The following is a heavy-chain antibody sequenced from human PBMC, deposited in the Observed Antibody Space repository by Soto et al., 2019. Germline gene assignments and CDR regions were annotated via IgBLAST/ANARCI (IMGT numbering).Heavy chain of an antibody. CDR3: ARGSELAPYFDY. D-gene: IGHD3-3*01. CDR1: AVSISSDY. V-gene: IGHV4-59*01. CDR2: IYYSGST. J-gene: IGHJ4*02. Sequence: SETLSLTCTVSAVSISSDYLIWIRQPPGKGLEWIGYIYYSGSTNYNPSLKSRVTMSVDTSKNQFSLKLSSVTAADTAMYYCARGSELAPYFDYWGQGTLVTVSS.